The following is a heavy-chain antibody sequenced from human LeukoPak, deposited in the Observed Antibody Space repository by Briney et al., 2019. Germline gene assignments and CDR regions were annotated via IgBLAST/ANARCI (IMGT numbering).Heavy chain of an antibody. CDR1: GYLFISYG. V-gene: IGHV1-18*01. Sequence: APVRVCSKPSGYLFISYGISWVRQAPGPGLEWVGWISAYKGATDYAQKFQGRVAMTTDTSTSTVYMELKSLTFEDTAVYYCARVNDIAVVAAAAPHYEYWGQGTLVTVSS. CDR2: ISAYKGAT. J-gene: IGHJ4*02. D-gene: IGHD2-15*01. CDR3: ARVNDIAVVAAAAPHYEY.